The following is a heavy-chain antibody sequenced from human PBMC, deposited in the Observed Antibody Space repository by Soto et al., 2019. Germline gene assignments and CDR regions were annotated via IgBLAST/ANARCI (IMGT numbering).Heavy chain of an antibody. CDR2: ISSDGNNK. CDR3: AKDLLPNTVTTCGS. D-gene: IGHD4-17*01. J-gene: IGHJ5*02. CDR1: GFTFDSHG. Sequence: QVQLVESGRGAVQPGRSLRLSCAASGFTFDSHGMHWVRQAPGKGLEWVAVISSDGNNKYYADSVKGRFTISRDNFNNILYLQMSSLRAEDTAVYYCAKDLLPNTVTTCGSWGQGTLVNVSS. V-gene: IGHV3-30*18.